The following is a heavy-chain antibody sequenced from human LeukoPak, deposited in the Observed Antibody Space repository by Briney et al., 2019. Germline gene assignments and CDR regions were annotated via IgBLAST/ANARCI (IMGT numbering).Heavy chain of an antibody. CDR3: ARASSGWYGDFDY. J-gene: IGHJ4*02. V-gene: IGHV1-2*06. Sequence: GASVKVSCKASGYTFTGYYMHWVRQAPGQGLEWMGRINPNSGGTNYAQKFQGRVTMNRDTSISTAYMELSRLRSDDTAVYYCARASSGWYGDFDYWGQGTLVTVSS. CDR1: GYTFTGYY. CDR2: INPNSGGT. D-gene: IGHD6-19*01.